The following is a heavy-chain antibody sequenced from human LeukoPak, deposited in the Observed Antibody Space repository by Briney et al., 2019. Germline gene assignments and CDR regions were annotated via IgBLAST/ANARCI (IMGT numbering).Heavy chain of an antibody. Sequence: SETLSLTCNVSGGSISSYYWSWIRQPPGKGLEWIGYIYYSGSTNYNPSLKSRVTISVDTSKNQFSLKLSSVTAADTAVYYCARDYYDSSGYPGGWFDPWGQGTLVTVSS. D-gene: IGHD3-22*01. CDR2: IYYSGST. CDR3: ARDYYDSSGYPGGWFDP. V-gene: IGHV4-59*01. CDR1: GGSISSYY. J-gene: IGHJ5*02.